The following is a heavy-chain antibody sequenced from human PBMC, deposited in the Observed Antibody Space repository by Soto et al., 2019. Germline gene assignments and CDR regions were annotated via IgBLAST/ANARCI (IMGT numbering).Heavy chain of an antibody. D-gene: IGHD6-6*01. CDR3: ARTSRFDS. CDR2: VYHSGST. J-gene: IGHJ4*02. Sequence: SWIRQPPGKGLEWIGEVYHSGSTNYNPSFKSRVTISVDTSKSQFSLKLSSVTAADTAVYYCARTSRFDSWGQGTLVTVSS. V-gene: IGHV4-34*01.